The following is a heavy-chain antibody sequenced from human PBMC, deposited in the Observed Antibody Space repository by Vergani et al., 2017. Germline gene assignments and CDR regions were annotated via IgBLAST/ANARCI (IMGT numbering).Heavy chain of an antibody. CDR3: ARDGFYDYVWGSYRLRGGYYFDY. CDR2: INAGNGNT. J-gene: IGHJ4*02. D-gene: IGHD3-16*02. V-gene: IGHV1-3*01. CDR1: GYTFTSYA. Sequence: QVQLVQSGAEVKKPGASVKVSCKASGYTFTSYAMHWVRQAPGQRLEWMGWINAGNGNTKYSQKFQGRVTMTRDTSASTAYMELSSLRSEDTAVYYCARDGFYDYVWGSYRLRGGYYFDYWGQGTLVTVSS.